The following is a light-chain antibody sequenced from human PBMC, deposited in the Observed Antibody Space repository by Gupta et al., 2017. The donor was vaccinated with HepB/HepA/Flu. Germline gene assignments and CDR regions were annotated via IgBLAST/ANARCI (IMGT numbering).Light chain of an antibody. J-gene: IGLJ2*01. Sequence: QSALTQPASVSGSPGPSIPISCTGTSSDVGGYNYVSWYQQHPGKAPKLMIYDVSNRPSGVSNRFSGSKSGNTASLTISGLQAEDEADYYCSSYTSSSTPVVFGGGTKLTVL. CDR2: DVS. CDR3: SSYTSSSTPVV. CDR1: SSDVGGYNY. V-gene: IGLV2-14*03.